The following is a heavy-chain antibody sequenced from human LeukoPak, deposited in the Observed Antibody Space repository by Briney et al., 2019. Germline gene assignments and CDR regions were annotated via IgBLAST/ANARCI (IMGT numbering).Heavy chain of an antibody. CDR2: IKTKSEGGTI. CDR3: STDQGGDILTGC. CDR1: GFTFTNAW. Sequence: RRSLRLSCAASGFTFTNAWMHWVRQAPGKGLEWVGRIKTKSEGGTIDYAAPVRGRFTISRDDPENTLYLQMNSLKTEDTALYYCSTDQGGDILTGCWGQGTLVTVSS. J-gene: IGHJ4*02. V-gene: IGHV3-15*07. D-gene: IGHD3-9*01.